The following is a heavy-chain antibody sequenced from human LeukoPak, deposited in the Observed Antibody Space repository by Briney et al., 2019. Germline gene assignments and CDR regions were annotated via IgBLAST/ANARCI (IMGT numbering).Heavy chain of an antibody. J-gene: IGHJ5*02. Sequence: SETLSLTCAVYGGSFSGYYWSWIRQPPGKGLEWIGEINHSGSTNYNPSLKSRVTISVDTSKNQFSLKLSSVTAADTAVYCCARRNPATGWFDPWGQGTLVTVSS. D-gene: IGHD1-14*01. CDR1: GGSFSGYY. CDR2: INHSGST. V-gene: IGHV4-34*01. CDR3: ARRNPATGWFDP.